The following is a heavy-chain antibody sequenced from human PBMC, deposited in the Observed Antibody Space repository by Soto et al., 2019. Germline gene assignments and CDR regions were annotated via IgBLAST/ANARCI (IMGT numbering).Heavy chain of an antibody. Sequence: PGGSLRLSCAASGFTFSSYEMNWVRKAPGKGLEWVSYISSSGSTIHYADSVKGRFTISRDNAKNSLYLQMNSLRAEDTAVYYCARDHKGGYYYYGMDVWGQGTTVTVSS. J-gene: IGHJ6*02. CDR1: GFTFSSYE. V-gene: IGHV3-48*03. CDR2: ISSSGSTI. CDR3: ARDHKGGYYYYGMDV.